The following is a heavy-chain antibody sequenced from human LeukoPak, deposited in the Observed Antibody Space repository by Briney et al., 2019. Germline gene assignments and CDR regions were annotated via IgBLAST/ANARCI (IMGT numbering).Heavy chain of an antibody. J-gene: IGHJ4*02. CDR2: VYHDGRT. Sequence: PSETLSLTCGVSGGSVSSSNWWSWVRQSPGKGLEWIGEVYHDGRTNYNPSLKSRVTILIDKSENQFSLKLRSVTAADTTVYYCAREVPQLRFSFDYWGQGTLVTVSS. CDR3: AREVPQLRFSFDY. V-gene: IGHV4-4*02. D-gene: IGHD3-3*01. CDR1: GGSVSSSNW.